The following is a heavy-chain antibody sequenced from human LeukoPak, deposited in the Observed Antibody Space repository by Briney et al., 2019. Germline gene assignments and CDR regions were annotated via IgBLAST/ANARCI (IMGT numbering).Heavy chain of an antibody. CDR1: GFTFDDYA. J-gene: IGHJ4*02. CDR2: ISWNSGSI. D-gene: IGHD3-9*01. Sequence: GRSLRLSCAASGFTFDDYAMHWVRHAPGKGLEWVSGISWNSGSIGYADSVKGRFTISRDNAKNSPYLQMNSLRAEDTALYYCAKDQNYDILTGPFDYWGQGTLVTVSS. V-gene: IGHV3-9*01. CDR3: AKDQNYDILTGPFDY.